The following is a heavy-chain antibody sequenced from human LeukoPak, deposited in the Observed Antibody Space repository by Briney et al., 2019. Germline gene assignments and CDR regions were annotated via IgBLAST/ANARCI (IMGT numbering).Heavy chain of an antibody. Sequence: PGGSLRLSCAASGFTFSSYGMHWVRQAPGKGLEWVAFIRYDGSNKYYADSVKGRFTISRDNSKNTLYLQMNSLRAEDTAVYYCATDITIFGVFYYFDYWGQGTLVTVSS. CDR1: GFTFSSYG. CDR3: ATDITIFGVFYYFDY. V-gene: IGHV3-30*02. CDR2: IRYDGSNK. D-gene: IGHD3-3*01. J-gene: IGHJ4*02.